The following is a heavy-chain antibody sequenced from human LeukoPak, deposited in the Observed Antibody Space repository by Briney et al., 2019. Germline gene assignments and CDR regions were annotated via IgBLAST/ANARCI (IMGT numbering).Heavy chain of an antibody. D-gene: IGHD4-23*01. CDR1: GGSISSYY. CDR3: ARERGGKGFDY. Sequence: PSETLSLTCTVSGGSISSYYWSWLRQPPGKGLEWIGYIYYSGSTNYNPSLKSRVTISVDTSKNQFSLKLSSVTAADTAVYYCARERGGKGFDYWGQGTLVTVSS. CDR2: IYYSGST. V-gene: IGHV4-59*01. J-gene: IGHJ4*02.